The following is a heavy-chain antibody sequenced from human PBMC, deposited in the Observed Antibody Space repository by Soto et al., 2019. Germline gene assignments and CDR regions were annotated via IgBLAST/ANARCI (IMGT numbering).Heavy chain of an antibody. CDR2: SIPILGIA. D-gene: IGHD6-6*01. V-gene: IGHV1-69*02. CDR1: GGTFSSYT. J-gene: IGHJ6*03. Sequence: QVQLVQSGAEVKKPGSSVKVSCKASGGTFSSYTISWVRQAPGQGLEWLGRSIPILGIANYAQKFQGRVTITADKSTSTAYMELSSLRSEDTAVYYCARGPANIDSSSSNYYYYYYMDVWGKGTTVTVSS. CDR3: ARGPANIDSSSSNYYYYYYMDV.